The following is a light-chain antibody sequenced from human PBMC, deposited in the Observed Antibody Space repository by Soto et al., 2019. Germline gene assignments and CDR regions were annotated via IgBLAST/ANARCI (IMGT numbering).Light chain of an antibody. V-gene: IGLV2-14*01. J-gene: IGLJ1*01. Sequence: QSALTQPASVSGSPGQSITISCTGTSSDVGGYDYVSWYQQHPGKAPKLMIYDVTNRPSGVSNRFSGSKSGNTASLTISGLQAEDDADYYYISYASINTYVFGTGTKVTVL. CDR2: DVT. CDR1: SSDVGGYDY. CDR3: ISYASINTYV.